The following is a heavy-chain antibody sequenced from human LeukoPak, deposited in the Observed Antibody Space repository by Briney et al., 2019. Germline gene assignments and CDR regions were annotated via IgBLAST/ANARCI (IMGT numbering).Heavy chain of an antibody. CDR3: ARVGGVVPAAIRGWFGP. CDR1: GGSISSYY. Sequence: SETLSVTCTVSGGSISSYYWSWIRQPPGKGLEWIGYIYYSGSTNYNPSLKSRVTISVDTSKNQFSLKLSSVTAADTAVYYCARVGGVVPAAIRGWFGPWGQGTLVTVSS. D-gene: IGHD2-2*02. CDR2: IYYSGST. J-gene: IGHJ5*02. V-gene: IGHV4-59*01.